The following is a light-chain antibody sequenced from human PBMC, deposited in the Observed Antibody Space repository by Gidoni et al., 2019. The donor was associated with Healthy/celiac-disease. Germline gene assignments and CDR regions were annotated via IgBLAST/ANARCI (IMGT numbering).Light chain of an antibody. Sequence: QSVLTQPPSVSAAPGQKVTISCSGSSSNIGNNYVTWYQQLPGTAPKLLIYENNKRPSWIPARFSGAKSGTSATLGITGLQTGDEADYYCGTWDSSLSAGVFGGGTKLTVL. J-gene: IGLJ3*02. V-gene: IGLV1-51*02. CDR2: ENN. CDR3: GTWDSSLSAGV. CDR1: SSNIGNNY.